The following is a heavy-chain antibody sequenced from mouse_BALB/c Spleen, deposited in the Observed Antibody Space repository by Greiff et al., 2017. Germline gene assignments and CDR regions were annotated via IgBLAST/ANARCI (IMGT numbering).Heavy chain of an antibody. D-gene: IGHD2-14*01. CDR1: GYTFTSYW. V-gene: IGHV1-69*02. Sequence: QVQLQQPGAELVRPGASVKLSCKASGYTFTSYWINWVKQRPGQGLEWIGNIYPSDSYTNYNQKFKDKATLTVAKSSSTAYMQLSSPTSEDSAVYYCTRGGVRAWFAYWGQGTLVTVSA. CDR2: IYPSDSYT. J-gene: IGHJ3*01. CDR3: TRGGVRAWFAY.